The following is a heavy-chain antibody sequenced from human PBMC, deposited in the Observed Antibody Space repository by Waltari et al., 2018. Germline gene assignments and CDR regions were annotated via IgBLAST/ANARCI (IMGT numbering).Heavy chain of an antibody. J-gene: IGHJ1*01. CDR3: AREDGGNSGRNFQH. CDR2: IIPIFGTA. CDR1: GGTFSSYA. Sequence: QVQLVQSGAEVKKPGSSVKVSCKASGGTFSSYAISWVRPAPGQGPEWMGGIIPIFGTANYAQKFQGRVTITTDESTSTAYMELSSLRSEDTAVYYCAREDGGNSGRNFQHWGQGTLVTVSS. V-gene: IGHV1-69*05. D-gene: IGHD2-21*02.